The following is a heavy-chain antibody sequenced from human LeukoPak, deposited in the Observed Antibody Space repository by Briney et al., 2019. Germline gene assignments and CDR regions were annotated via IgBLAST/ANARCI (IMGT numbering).Heavy chain of an antibody. D-gene: IGHD5-18*01. CDR1: GFTVSSNY. J-gene: IGHJ3*02. Sequence: PGGSLRLSCAASGFTVSSNYMSWVRQAPGKGLEWVSVIYSGGSTYYADSVKGRFTISRDNSKNTLYLQMNSLRAEDTAVYYCAKDRGYSYGPSEDAFDIWGQGTMVTVSS. V-gene: IGHV3-53*01. CDR2: IYSGGST. CDR3: AKDRGYSYGPSEDAFDI.